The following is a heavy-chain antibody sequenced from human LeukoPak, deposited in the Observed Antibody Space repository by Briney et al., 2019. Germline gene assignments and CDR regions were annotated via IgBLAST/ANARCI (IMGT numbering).Heavy chain of an antibody. CDR1: GFTFSSYE. Sequence: GGSLRLSCAASGFTFSSYEMNWVRQAPGKGLEWVSYISSSGSTIYYADSVKGRFTISRDNAKNSLYLQMNSLRAEDTAIYYCVTKGEVTLLTKNAFDKWGQGTMVTVSS. CDR3: VTKGEVTLLTKNAFDK. CDR2: ISSSGSTI. D-gene: IGHD2-21*02. V-gene: IGHV3-48*03. J-gene: IGHJ3*02.